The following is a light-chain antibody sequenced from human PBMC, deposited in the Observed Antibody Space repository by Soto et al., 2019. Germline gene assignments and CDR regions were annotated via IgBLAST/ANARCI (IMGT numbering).Light chain of an antibody. J-gene: IGKJ1*01. V-gene: IGKV1-5*03. Sequence: DIQMTQYPSTLSASVGDRVIITCRASQSISSWLAWYQQKPGKAPKLLFSKASNFESGVPSRFSGSGSGTEFTLTVSSLQPDDFATYYCQQYYSYWTFGQGTKVEIK. CDR3: QQYYSYWT. CDR2: KAS. CDR1: QSISSW.